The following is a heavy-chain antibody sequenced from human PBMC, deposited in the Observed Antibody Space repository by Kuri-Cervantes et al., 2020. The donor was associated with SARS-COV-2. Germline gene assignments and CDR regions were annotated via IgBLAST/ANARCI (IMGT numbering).Heavy chain of an antibody. CDR3: AKGELLWFGEQQSGGMDV. Sequence: ETLSLTCTVSGGSISSSSYYWGWIRQPPGKGLEWVSAISGSGGSTYYADSVKGRFTISRDNSKNTLYLQMNSLRAEDTAVYYCAKGELLWFGEQQSGGMDVWGQGTTVTVSS. CDR1: GGSISSSSYY. CDR2: ISGSGGST. V-gene: IGHV3-23*01. D-gene: IGHD3-10*01. J-gene: IGHJ6*02.